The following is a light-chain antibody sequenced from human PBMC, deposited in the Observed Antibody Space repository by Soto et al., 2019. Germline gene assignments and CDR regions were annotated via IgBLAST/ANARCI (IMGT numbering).Light chain of an antibody. Sequence: DIVMTQSPDSLAVSLGERATTTCKSSQSILYSSNNANYLAWFQQKPGQPPKLLIYWASTRQYGVPDRFAGRGSGTDFTLTISSLQAEDVAVYYCQQYYTSPITFGGGTKVEIK. CDR2: WAS. CDR3: QQYYTSPIT. V-gene: IGKV4-1*01. CDR1: QSILYSSNNANY. J-gene: IGKJ4*02.